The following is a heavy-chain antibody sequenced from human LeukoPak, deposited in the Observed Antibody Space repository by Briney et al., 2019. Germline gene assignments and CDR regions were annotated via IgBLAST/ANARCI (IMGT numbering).Heavy chain of an antibody. CDR3: AKVGIGVAVAAANSFQH. D-gene: IGHD3-3*01. V-gene: IGHV3-38-3*01. CDR1: GFTFSSNE. CDR2: ISGGST. J-gene: IGHJ1*01. Sequence: GGSLRLSCAASGFTFSSNEMSWVRQAPGKGLEWVSAISGGSTYYADSRKGRFSIPKHNSKNTLHLQMNSLSAEDTGVYYCAKVGIGVAVAAANSFQHWGQGTLVTVSS.